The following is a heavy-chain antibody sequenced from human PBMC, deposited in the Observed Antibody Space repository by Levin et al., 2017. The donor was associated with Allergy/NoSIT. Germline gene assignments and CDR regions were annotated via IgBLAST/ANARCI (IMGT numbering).Heavy chain of an antibody. D-gene: IGHD3-10*01. CDR2: ISAGGDYI. CDR1: GFTFRSYA. J-gene: IGHJ3*02. V-gene: IGHV3-23*01. CDR3: AKTFGQNYGSGERAFDI. Sequence: GESLKISCAASGFTFRSYAVTWVRQAPGKGLDWVSAISAGGDYIYYAESVKGRFTISRDNSKNTLYLQMNSLRAEDTAVYYCAKTFGQNYGSGERAFDIWGQGTMVTVSS.